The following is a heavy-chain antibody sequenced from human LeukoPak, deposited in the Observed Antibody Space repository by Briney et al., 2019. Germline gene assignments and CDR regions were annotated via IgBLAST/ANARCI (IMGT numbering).Heavy chain of an antibody. CDR2: ISGSDGST. CDR3: APIGGWGTYPLDY. CDR1: GFTFSSYA. Sequence: GGPLRLSCAASGFTFSSYAMSWVRQAPGKGLEWVSTISGSDGSTYYADSLKGRFTISRDNSKNTLYLQMNSLRVDDTAVYYCAPIGGWGTYPLDYWGQGPLVTVSS. V-gene: IGHV3-23*01. J-gene: IGHJ4*02. D-gene: IGHD3-16*01.